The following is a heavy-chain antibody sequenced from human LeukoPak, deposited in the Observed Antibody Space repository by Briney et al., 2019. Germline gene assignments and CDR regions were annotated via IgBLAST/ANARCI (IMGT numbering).Heavy chain of an antibody. D-gene: IGHD5-24*01. J-gene: IGHJ4*02. V-gene: IGHV3-48*03. CDR1: GFTVSNYA. CDR3: AGYSERWGNFDS. Sequence: PGGSLRLSCAASGFTVSNYAMHWVRQAPGRGLEWVSYISSSGSTIYYADSVKGRFTISRDNTKNSLYLQMNSLRVEDSAVYYCAGYSERWGNFDSWGQGTLVSVSS. CDR2: ISSSGSTI.